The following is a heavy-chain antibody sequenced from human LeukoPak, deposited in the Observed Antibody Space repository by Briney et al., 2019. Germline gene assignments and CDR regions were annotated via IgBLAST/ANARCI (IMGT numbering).Heavy chain of an antibody. D-gene: IGHD2-15*01. J-gene: IGHJ3*02. V-gene: IGHV1-8*01. Sequence: GASVKVSCKASGYTFTSYDINWVRQATGQGLEWMGWMNPNSGNTGYAQKFQGRVTMTRNTSISTAYMELSSLRSVDTAVYYCARGGLRYCSGGSCYSRAFDIWGQGTMVTVSS. CDR1: GYTFTSYD. CDR2: MNPNSGNT. CDR3: ARGGLRYCSGGSCYSRAFDI.